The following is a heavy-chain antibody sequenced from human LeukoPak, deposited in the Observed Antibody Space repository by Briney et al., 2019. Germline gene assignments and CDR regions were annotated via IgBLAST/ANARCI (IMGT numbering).Heavy chain of an antibody. Sequence: TGGSLRLSCAASGLTFRTYAMSWVRQAPGKGLEWVSSISDSGGYTFYADSVKGRFTISRDNSKNTVYLQMNSLRAEDTAVYYCARVLRYCSGGNCYSGGLGYMDVWGKGTTVTISS. V-gene: IGHV3-23*01. D-gene: IGHD2-15*01. CDR2: ISDSGGYT. CDR3: ARVLRYCSGGNCYSGGLGYMDV. CDR1: GLTFRTYA. J-gene: IGHJ6*03.